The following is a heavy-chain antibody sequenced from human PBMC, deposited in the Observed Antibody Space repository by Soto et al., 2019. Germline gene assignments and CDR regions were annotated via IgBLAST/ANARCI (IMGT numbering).Heavy chain of an antibody. CDR3: ARLPNYYGSGSYVYYYYGMDV. CDR1: GYIFTNHW. D-gene: IGHD3-10*01. J-gene: IGHJ6*02. V-gene: IGHV5-51*01. Sequence: PGESLKISCKGSGYIFTNHWIGWVRQMPGKGLEWMGIIYPGDSDTRYSPSFQGQVTISADKSISTAYLQWSSLKASDTAMYYCARLPNYYGSGSYVYYYYGMDVWGQGTTVTVSS. CDR2: IYPGDSDT.